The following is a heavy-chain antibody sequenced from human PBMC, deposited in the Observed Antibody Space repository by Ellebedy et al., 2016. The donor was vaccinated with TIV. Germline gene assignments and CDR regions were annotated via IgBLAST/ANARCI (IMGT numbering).Heavy chain of an antibody. Sequence: AASVKVSCKPSGYVFDSFFLAWVRQAPGQGLEWMGWIIPVSGATHYAQSLQGRLTMTRDTSIGTAYMELGSLQSDDTAIYYCVRSRAYHFDNWGEGTLVTVSS. D-gene: IGHD2-2*01. J-gene: IGHJ4*02. CDR1: GYVFDSFF. V-gene: IGHV1-2*02. CDR3: VRSRAYHFDN. CDR2: IIPVSGAT.